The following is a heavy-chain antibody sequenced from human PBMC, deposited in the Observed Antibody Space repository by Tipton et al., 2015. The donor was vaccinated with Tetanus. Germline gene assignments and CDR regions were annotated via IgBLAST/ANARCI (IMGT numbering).Heavy chain of an antibody. CDR1: GFIFSNYG. D-gene: IGHD2-15*01. CDR2: SRNDASDR. CDR3: ARDPDCRGASSFSGGFGN. Sequence: SLRLSCAASGFIFSNYGINWVRQAPGKGLEWVAVSRNDASDRYYADSVKGRFTISRDNSKNTLYLQMNSLRAEDTAVYNCARDPDCRGASSFSGGFGNWGQGTQVAVSS. V-gene: IGHV3-33*01. J-gene: IGHJ4*02.